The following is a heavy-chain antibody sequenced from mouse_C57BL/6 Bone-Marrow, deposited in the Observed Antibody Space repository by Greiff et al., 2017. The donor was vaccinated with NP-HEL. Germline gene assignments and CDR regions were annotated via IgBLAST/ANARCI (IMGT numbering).Heavy chain of an antibody. V-gene: IGHV1-42*01. CDR3: ARERSPSTVRVLYYAMDY. J-gene: IGHJ4*01. CDR2: INPSTGGT. Sequence: EVQRVESGPELVKPGASVKISCKASGYSFTGYYMNWVKQSPEKSLEWIGEINPSTGGTTYNQKFKAKATLTVDKSSSTAYMQLKSLTSEDSAVYYCARERSPSTVRVLYYAMDYWGQGTSVTVSS. D-gene: IGHD1-1*01. CDR1: GYSFTGYY.